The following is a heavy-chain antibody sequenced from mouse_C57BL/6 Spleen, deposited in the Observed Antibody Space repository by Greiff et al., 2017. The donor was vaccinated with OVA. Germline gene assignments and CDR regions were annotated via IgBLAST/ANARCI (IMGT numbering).Heavy chain of an antibody. CDR2: IYPRSGNT. J-gene: IGHJ2*01. CDR3: ARSVNWEGYFDY. D-gene: IGHD4-1*01. Sequence: QVQLQQSGAELARPGASVKLSCKASGYTFTSYGISWVKQRTGQGLEWIGEIYPRSGNTYYNEKFKGKATLTADKSSSTAYMELRSLTSEDSAVYFCARSVNWEGYFDYWGQGTTLTVSS. V-gene: IGHV1-81*01. CDR1: GYTFTSYG.